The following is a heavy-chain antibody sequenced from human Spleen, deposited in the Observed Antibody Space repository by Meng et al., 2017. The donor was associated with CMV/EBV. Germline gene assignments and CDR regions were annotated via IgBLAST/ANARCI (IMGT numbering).Heavy chain of an antibody. D-gene: IGHD2-2*01. CDR2: IWYDGSNE. CDR3: AKAIVVVPVAMGRWFDP. J-gene: IGHJ5*02. V-gene: IGHV3-30*02. Sequence: GESLKISCAASGFTFSRYGMHWVRQTPGKGLEWVAFIWYDGSNEYYADSVKGRFTISRDNSKNTLYLQMNSLRAEDTAVYYCAKAIVVVPVAMGRWFDPWGQGTLVTVCS. CDR1: GFTFSRYG.